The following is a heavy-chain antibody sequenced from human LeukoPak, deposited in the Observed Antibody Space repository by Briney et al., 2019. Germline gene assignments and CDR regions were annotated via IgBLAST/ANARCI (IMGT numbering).Heavy chain of an antibody. CDR1: GFTVSSYH. Sequence: GSLRLSCAVSGFTVSSYHMSWVRQAPGKGLEWVSVIYSGGSTYYTDSVKGRFTISRDSSKNTLFLQMNSLRVEDTAVYYCARVGYCSGGSCYSGGDYWGQGTLVTVSS. CDR2: IYSGGST. V-gene: IGHV3-66*01. CDR3: ARVGYCSGGSCYSGGDY. D-gene: IGHD2-15*01. J-gene: IGHJ4*02.